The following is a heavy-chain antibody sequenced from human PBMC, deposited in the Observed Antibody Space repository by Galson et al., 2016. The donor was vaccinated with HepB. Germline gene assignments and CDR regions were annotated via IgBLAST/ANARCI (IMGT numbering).Heavy chain of an antibody. CDR3: AREYSVYAGSRYYSGMDV. Sequence: SVKVSCKASGYTFITYNMHWVRQAPGQRLEWMGWINIGDDNTKYSQKFQGRVTITRDSSARTVYMELSSLRSEDTAVYYCAREYSVYAGSRYYSGMDVWGQGTTVTVSS. D-gene: IGHD5/OR15-5a*01. CDR1: GYTFITYN. J-gene: IGHJ6*02. V-gene: IGHV1-3*04. CDR2: INIGDDNT.